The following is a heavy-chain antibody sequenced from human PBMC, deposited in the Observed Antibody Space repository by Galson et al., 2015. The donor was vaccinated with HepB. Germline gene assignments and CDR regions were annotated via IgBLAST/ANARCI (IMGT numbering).Heavy chain of an antibody. V-gene: IGHV4-59*01. CDR2: IYYSGST. CDR3: AGTYYYGSGSYSTPFDY. D-gene: IGHD3-10*01. CDR1: GGSISSYY. Sequence: ETLSLTCTVSGGSISSYYWSWIRQPPGKGLAWIGYIYYSGSTNYNPSLKSRVTISVDTSKNQFSLKLSSVTAADTAVYYCAGTYYYGSGSYSTPFDYWGQGTLVTVSS. J-gene: IGHJ4*02.